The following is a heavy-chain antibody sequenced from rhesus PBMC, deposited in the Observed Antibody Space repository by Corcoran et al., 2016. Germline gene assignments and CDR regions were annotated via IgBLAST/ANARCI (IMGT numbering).Heavy chain of an antibody. D-gene: IGHD3-16*01. Sequence: QVQLVQSGAEVKKPGSSVKVSCKASGYTFTDYYMNWVRQAPRQGLEWMGWINPYNGNTKYAQKFQGRVTMTRDTSTSTAYMELSSLRSEDTAVYYCAKIVVGRYFDLWGPGTPITISS. CDR1: GYTFTDYY. J-gene: IGHJ2*01. CDR2: INPYNGNT. CDR3: AKIVVGRYFDL. V-gene: IGHV1S2*01.